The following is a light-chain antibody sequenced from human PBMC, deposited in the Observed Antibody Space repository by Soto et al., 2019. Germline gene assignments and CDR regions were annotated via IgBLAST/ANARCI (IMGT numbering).Light chain of an antibody. J-gene: IGKJ1*01. CDR2: TAS. Sequence: DILLTQSPSTVSASVGDRVTITCRASQSINKWLAWYQQKPGQAPKLLIYTASTLKSGVPSRFTGGGSGTEFTLTISSLQAADFATYCCEEYSGYSRAFGQGTRVDVK. V-gene: IGKV1-5*03. CDR3: EEYSGYSRA. CDR1: QSINKW.